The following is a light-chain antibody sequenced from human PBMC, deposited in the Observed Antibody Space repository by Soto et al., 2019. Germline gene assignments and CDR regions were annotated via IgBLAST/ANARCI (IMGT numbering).Light chain of an antibody. CDR3: CSYAGSYTWV. CDR1: NIDVGAYNY. V-gene: IGLV2-11*01. Sequence: QSVLTQPRSVSGSPGQSVAISCTGTNIDVGAYNYVSWYQQHPGKAPKLMIYDVSKRPSGVPDRFSGSKSGNTASLTISGLQAEDEADYYCCSYAGSYTWVFGGGTQLTVL. CDR2: DVS. J-gene: IGLJ2*01.